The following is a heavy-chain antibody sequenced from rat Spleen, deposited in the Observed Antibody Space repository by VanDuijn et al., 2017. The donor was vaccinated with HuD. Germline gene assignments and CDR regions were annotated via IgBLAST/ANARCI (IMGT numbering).Heavy chain of an antibody. CDR2: ISYDGSGT. V-gene: IGHV5-20*01. D-gene: IGHD1-9*01. Sequence: EVQLAESGGDLVLPGRSLKLSCAASGFTFSDYYMAWVRQAPAKGLEWVASISYDGSGTYYRDSVKGRFTISRDNAKSTLYLEMDSLRSEDTATYYCAKGNYGYNSFDYWGQGVMVTVSS. CDR1: GFTFSDYY. J-gene: IGHJ2*01. CDR3: AKGNYGYNSFDY.